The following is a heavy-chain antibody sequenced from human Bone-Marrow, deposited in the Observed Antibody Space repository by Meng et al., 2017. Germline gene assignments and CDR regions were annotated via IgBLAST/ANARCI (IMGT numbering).Heavy chain of an antibody. Sequence: GGSLRLSCAASGFTFTCCALHWVRQAPGKGLEWVTAISYDGSDKYYADSVKGRFTISRDNSKNTVYLQMNSLRAEDTAVYDCARWKLRGAFDPWGQGTLVTVSS. CDR2: ISYDGSDK. D-gene: IGHD1-26*01. CDR3: ARWKLRGAFDP. V-gene: IGHV3-30*04. CDR1: GFTFTCCA. J-gene: IGHJ5*02.